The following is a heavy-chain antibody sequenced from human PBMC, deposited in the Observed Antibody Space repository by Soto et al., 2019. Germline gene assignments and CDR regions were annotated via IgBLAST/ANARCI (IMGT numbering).Heavy chain of an antibody. V-gene: IGHV1-69*01. Sequence: QVQLVQSGAEVKKPGSSVKVSCKASGGTFSSYVISWVRQAPGQGLEWMGGIIPMFEKTTYAQRFQGRVTTTADESTSTAYIALSTLSSEDTAFYFCSLSSSPLGFDFWGQGTLVSVSS. D-gene: IGHD6-19*01. CDR3: SLSSSPLGFDF. CDR2: IIPMFEKT. J-gene: IGHJ4*02. CDR1: GGTFSSYV.